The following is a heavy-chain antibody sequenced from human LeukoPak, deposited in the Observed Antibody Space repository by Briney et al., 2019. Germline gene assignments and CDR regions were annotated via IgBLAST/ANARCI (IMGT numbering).Heavy chain of an antibody. D-gene: IGHD3-22*01. Sequence: SETLSLTCAVYGGSFSGYYWSWIRQPSGKGLEWIGEINHSGSTNYNPSLKSRVTISVDRSKNQFSLKLSSVTAADTAVYYSARVSYYDSSGYYPYYFDYWGQGTLVTVSS. CDR1: GGSFSGYY. J-gene: IGHJ4*02. CDR3: ARVSYYDSSGYYPYYFDY. V-gene: IGHV4-34*01. CDR2: INHSGST.